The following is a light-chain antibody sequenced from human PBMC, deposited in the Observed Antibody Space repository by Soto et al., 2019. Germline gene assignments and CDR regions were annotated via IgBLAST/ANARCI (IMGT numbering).Light chain of an antibody. Sequence: QPVLTQSPSASASLGASVNLTCTRSSGHSSYAIAWNRQQPEKGPRYLMKHNSAGSHSKGDGIPDRFSGSSSGAERSLAIPSLQFEDEADYYCQTWGTGILVFGGGTKLTVL. J-gene: IGLJ3*02. CDR2: HNSAGSH. CDR3: QTWGTGILV. V-gene: IGLV4-69*01. CDR1: SGHSSYA.